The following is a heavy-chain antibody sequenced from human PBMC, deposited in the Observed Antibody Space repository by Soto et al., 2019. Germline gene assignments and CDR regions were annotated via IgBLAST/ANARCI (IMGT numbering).Heavy chain of an antibody. CDR2: INQDGSKK. Sequence: GGSLRLSFAASGFTFTTYWMTWVGQAPGKGLEWVANINQDGSKKYYVDSLMGRFTISRDNAKNSLYLEMNSLRAEDTAVYYCSKDNAAGRSTDVWGQGTTVRVSS. CDR3: SKDNAAGRSTDV. CDR1: GFTFTTYW. J-gene: IGHJ6*02. V-gene: IGHV3-7*01. D-gene: IGHD1-26*01.